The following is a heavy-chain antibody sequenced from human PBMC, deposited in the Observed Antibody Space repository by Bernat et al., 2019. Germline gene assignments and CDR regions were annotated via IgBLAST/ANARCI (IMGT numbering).Heavy chain of an antibody. CDR3: ARPATSSGWYMDAFDI. CDR2: IYYSGST. J-gene: IGHJ3*02. CDR1: GGSISSSSYY. Sequence: QLQLQESGPGLVKPSETLSLTCTVSGGSISSSSYYWGWIRQPPGKGLEWIGSIYYSGSTYYNPSLKSRVTISVDTSKNQFSLKLSSVTAADTAVYYCARPATSSGWYMDAFDIWGQGTMVTVSS. V-gene: IGHV4-39*01. D-gene: IGHD6-19*01.